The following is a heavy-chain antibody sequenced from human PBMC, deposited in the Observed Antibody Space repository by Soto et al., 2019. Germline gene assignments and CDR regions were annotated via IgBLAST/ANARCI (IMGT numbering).Heavy chain of an antibody. V-gene: IGHV3-53*01. D-gene: IGHD3-3*01. Sequence: PGGSLRLSCAASGFTVSSNYMSWVRQGPGKGLEWVSIIHSGGSTYYADSVKGRFTISRDNSKNTLYLQMNSLRAEDTAVYYCARDKSPTEMAFGYWGQGALVT. CDR1: GFTVSSNY. J-gene: IGHJ4*02. CDR3: ARDKSPTEMAFGY. CDR2: IHSGGST.